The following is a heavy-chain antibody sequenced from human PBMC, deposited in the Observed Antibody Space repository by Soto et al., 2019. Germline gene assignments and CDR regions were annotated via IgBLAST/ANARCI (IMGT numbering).Heavy chain of an antibody. CDR1: GGTFSRYS. J-gene: IGHJ6*02. D-gene: IGHD2-2*01. Sequence: QVQLVQSGAEVKKPGSSVKVSCKASGGTFSRYSIIWVRQAPGHGLEWIGRIIPISGIASYAQKFQCRVTITAHESTRPAYMERSSLRSDDKAVYYCAREDRDRKTGLVPAAIDGMDVWGHGTTVTGSS. V-gene: IGHV1-69*08. CDR3: AREDRDRKTGLVPAAIDGMDV. CDR2: IIPISGIA.